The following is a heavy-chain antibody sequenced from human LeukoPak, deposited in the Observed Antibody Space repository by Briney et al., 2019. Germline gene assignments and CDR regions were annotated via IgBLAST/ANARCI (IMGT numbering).Heavy chain of an antibody. CDR2: ISWNSGSI. V-gene: IGHV3-9*01. CDR3: AKDTGIAVAGTNFDY. Sequence: GGSLRLSCAASGFTFDVYAMHWVRQAPGKGLEWVSGISWNSGSIGYADSVKGRFTISRDNAKNSLYLQMNSLRAEDTALYYCAKDTGIAVAGTNFDYWGQGTLVTVSS. CDR1: GFTFDVYA. D-gene: IGHD6-19*01. J-gene: IGHJ4*02.